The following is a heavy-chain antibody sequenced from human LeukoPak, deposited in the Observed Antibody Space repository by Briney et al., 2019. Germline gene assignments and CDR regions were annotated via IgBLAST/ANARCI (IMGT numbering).Heavy chain of an antibody. CDR2: INPNSGGT. CDR3: AGDYYDSTALDY. Sequence: ASVKVSCKASGYTFTGYYMHWVRQAPGQGLEWMGWINPNSGGTNYAQKFQGRVTMTRDTSISTAYMELSRLRSDDTAVYYCAGDYYDSTALDYWGQGTLVTVSS. J-gene: IGHJ4*02. D-gene: IGHD3-22*01. CDR1: GYTFTGYY. V-gene: IGHV1-2*02.